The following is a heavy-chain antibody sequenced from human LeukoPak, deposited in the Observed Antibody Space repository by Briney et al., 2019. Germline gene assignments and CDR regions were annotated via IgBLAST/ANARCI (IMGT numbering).Heavy chain of an antibody. CDR3: ATAVVVGDAFDI. Sequence: GASVKASCKVSGYTLTELSMHWVRQAPGKGLEWMGGFDPEDGETIYAQKFQGRVTMTEDTPTDTAYMELSSLRSEDTAVYYCATAVVVGDAFDIWGQGTMVTVSS. J-gene: IGHJ3*02. V-gene: IGHV1-24*01. D-gene: IGHD1-26*01. CDR2: FDPEDGET. CDR1: GYTLTELS.